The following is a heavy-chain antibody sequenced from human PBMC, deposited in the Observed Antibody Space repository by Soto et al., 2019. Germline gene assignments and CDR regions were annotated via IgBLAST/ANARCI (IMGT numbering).Heavy chain of an antibody. J-gene: IGHJ6*03. CDR2: INHSGST. V-gene: IGHV4-34*01. CDR3: ARGTDHYYYYMDV. D-gene: IGHD2-21*02. CDR1: GGSFSGYY. Sequence: TSETLSLTCAVYGGSFSGYYWSWIRQPPGKGLEWIGEINHSGSTNYNPSLKSRVTISVDTSKNQFSLKLSSVTAADTAVYYCARGTDHYYYYMDVWGKGTTVTVS.